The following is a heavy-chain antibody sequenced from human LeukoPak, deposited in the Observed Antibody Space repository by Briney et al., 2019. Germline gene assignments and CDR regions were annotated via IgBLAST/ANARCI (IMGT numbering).Heavy chain of an antibody. CDR1: GFTFSSYG. D-gene: IGHD3-22*01. J-gene: IGHJ4*02. Sequence: GGSLRLSCAASGFTFSSYGMSWVRQAPGKGLEWVSAISGSGGSTYYADSVKGRFTISRDNSKNTLYLQMNSLRAEDTAVYYCAKDLSMYYYDSSGYIDHWGQGTLVTVSS. V-gene: IGHV3-23*01. CDR3: AKDLSMYYYDSSGYIDH. CDR2: ISGSGGST.